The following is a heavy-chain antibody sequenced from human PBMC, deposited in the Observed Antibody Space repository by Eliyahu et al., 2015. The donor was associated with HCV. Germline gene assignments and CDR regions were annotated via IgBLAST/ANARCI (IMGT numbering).Heavy chain of an antibody. CDR1: GFTXSDYS. J-gene: IGHJ4*02. D-gene: IGHD1-26*01. V-gene: IGHV3-11*01. CDR2: XSSSGSTX. CDR3: ARRGWELL. Sequence: QVQLVESGGXLVXPXGSLRXSCAASGFTXSDYSMSWIRQXPGKGLEWVSYXSSSGSTXYYADSVKGRFTISRDNAKNSLYLQMNSLRAEDTAVYYCARRGWELLGGQGTLVTVSS.